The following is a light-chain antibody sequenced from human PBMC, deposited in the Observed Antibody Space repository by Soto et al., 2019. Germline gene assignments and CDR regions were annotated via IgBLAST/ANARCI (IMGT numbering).Light chain of an antibody. CDR2: SNN. Sequence: QSVLTQPPSASGSPGQRVIISCSGSSSNIGSHTVHWYQQLPGTAPKLLIYSNNQRPSGVPDRFSGSKSGTSASLAISGLQSEDEADYYCAAWDDSLNGYVFGTGTKLTVL. V-gene: IGLV1-44*01. CDR3: AAWDDSLNGYV. CDR1: SSNIGSHT. J-gene: IGLJ1*01.